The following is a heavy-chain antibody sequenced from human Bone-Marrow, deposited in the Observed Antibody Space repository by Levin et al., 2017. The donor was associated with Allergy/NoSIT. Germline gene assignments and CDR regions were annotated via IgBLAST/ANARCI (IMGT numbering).Heavy chain of an antibody. CDR3: ARQPMVTGTVDY. Sequence: SETLSLTCTVSGGSISSTSDYWGWVRQPPGKGLEWIGSFYFSGNTYYNPSLKSRVTISVDTSKSQFSLRLRSVTAADTAVYYCARQPMVTGTVDYWGQGTPVTVSS. J-gene: IGHJ4*02. CDR1: GGSISSTSDY. D-gene: IGHD2-21*02. V-gene: IGHV4-39*01. CDR2: FYFSGNT.